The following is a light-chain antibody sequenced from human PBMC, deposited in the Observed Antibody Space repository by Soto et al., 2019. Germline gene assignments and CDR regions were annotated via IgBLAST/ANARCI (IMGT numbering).Light chain of an antibody. Sequence: DIQMPQSPSSLSASVGDRVTISCRASERISDYLAWYQQKPGKAPKLLINTASSLRSGVPSRFSGSVSGTDFTLTIDSLQPEDFATYFCQQTNTAPWTFGQGTKVEIK. CDR1: ERISDY. CDR3: QQTNTAPWT. J-gene: IGKJ1*01. V-gene: IGKV1-39*01. CDR2: TAS.